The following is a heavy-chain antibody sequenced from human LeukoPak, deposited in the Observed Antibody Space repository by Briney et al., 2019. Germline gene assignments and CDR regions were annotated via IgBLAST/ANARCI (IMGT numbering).Heavy chain of an antibody. J-gene: IGHJ4*02. CDR2: IRSKTNSYAT. Sequence: PGGSLRLSCAASGFTFSGSAMHWVRQASGKGLEWIGHIRSKTNSYATAYAESVKGRFTISRDDSKNTAYLQMNSLKTEDTAVYYCAGSIAAAGTLSYWGQGTLVTVSS. CDR1: GFTFSGSA. D-gene: IGHD6-13*01. V-gene: IGHV3-73*01. CDR3: AGSIAAAGTLSY.